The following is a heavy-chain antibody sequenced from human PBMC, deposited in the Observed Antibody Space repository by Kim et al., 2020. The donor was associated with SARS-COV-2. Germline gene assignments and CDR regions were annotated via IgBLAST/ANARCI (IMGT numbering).Heavy chain of an antibody. J-gene: IGHJ1*01. Sequence: GGSLRLSCTASGFTFGDYAMSWVRQAPGKGLEWVGFIRSKAYGGTTEYAASVKGRFTISRDDSKSIAYLQMNSLKTEDTAVYYCTRAMGYYSSGFYFQHWGQGTLVTVSS. V-gene: IGHV3-49*04. CDR2: IRSKAYGGTT. D-gene: IGHD3-22*01. CDR1: GFTFGDYA. CDR3: TRAMGYYSSGFYFQH.